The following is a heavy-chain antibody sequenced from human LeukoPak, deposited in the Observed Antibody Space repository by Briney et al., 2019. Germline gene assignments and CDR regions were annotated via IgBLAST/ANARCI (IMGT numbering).Heavy chain of an antibody. CDR2: IIPIFGTA. J-gene: IGHJ4*02. CDR1: GGTFSSYA. V-gene: IGHV1-69*13. CDR3: ARGGAAATGVDY. Sequence: GASVKVSCKASGGTFSSYAISWVRQAPGQGLEWMGGIIPIFGTANYAQKFQGRVTITADESTSTAYMELSSLRSEDTAVYYCARGGAAATGVDYWGQGTLVTVSS. D-gene: IGHD2-15*01.